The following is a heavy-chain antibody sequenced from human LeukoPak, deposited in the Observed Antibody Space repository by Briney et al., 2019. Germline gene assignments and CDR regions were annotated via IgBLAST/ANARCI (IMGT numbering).Heavy chain of an antibody. D-gene: IGHD1-26*01. CDR1: GFTVSSNY. CDR2: IYSGGNT. Sequence: GGSLRLSCAASGFTVSSNYISWVRQAPGKGLEWVSFIYSGGNTNYADAVKGRFSISSDNSKNTVYLQMNSLRAEDTAVYYCAKTIVGVTNWFDPWGQGTLVTVSS. CDR3: AKTIVGVTNWFDP. J-gene: IGHJ5*02. V-gene: IGHV3-53*01.